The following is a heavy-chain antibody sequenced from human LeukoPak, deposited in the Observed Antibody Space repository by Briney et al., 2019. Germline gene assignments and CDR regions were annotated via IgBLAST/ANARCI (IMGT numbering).Heavy chain of an antibody. CDR2: IYYSGST. D-gene: IGHD6-13*01. Sequence: PSETLSLTCTVSGGSISSYYWSWIRQPPGKGLEWIGYIYYSGSTNYNPSLKSRVTISVDTSKNQFSQKLSSVTGADTGVYYCARDPMGIAAAGGGSKYYYYGMDVWGQGTTVTVSS. V-gene: IGHV4-59*01. J-gene: IGHJ6*02. CDR1: GGSISSYY. CDR3: ARDPMGIAAAGGGSKYYYYGMDV.